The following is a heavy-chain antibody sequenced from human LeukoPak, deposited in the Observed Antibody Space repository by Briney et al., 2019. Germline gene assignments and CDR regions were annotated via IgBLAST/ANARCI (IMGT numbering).Heavy chain of an antibody. CDR1: RYTFTINY. J-gene: IGHJ4*02. D-gene: IGHD6-19*01. CDR2: IYPRDGST. Sequence: ASVKVSCTASRYTFTINYTHWVRQAPGQGLEWMGMIYPRDGSTSYAQKFQGRVTVTRDTSTSTVHMELSGLRSEDTAVYYCAKEGRSGWQPYLPHWGQGTLVTVSS. CDR3: AKEGRSGWQPYLPH. V-gene: IGHV1-46*01.